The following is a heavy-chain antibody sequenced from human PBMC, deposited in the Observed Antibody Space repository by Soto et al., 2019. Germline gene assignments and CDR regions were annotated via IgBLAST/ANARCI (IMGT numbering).Heavy chain of an antibody. V-gene: IGHV3-9*01. CDR2: ITWNSGSI. D-gene: IGHD2-2*01. CDR1: GFTFDDYV. J-gene: IGHJ4*02. CDR3: AKDYCSSTSCHFDY. Sequence: EVQLVESGGGLVQPGRSLRLSCAASGFTFDDYVMHWVRQAPGKGLEWVSGITWNSGSIAYADSVKGRFTISRDNAKSSLYLQMNSLRAEDTALYYCAKDYCSSTSCHFDYWGQGTLVTVSS.